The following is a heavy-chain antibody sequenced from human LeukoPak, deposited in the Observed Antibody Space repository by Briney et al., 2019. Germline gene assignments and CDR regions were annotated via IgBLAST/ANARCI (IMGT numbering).Heavy chain of an antibody. CDR2: IYYSGST. CDR1: GGSISSYY. Sequence: SATLSLTCTVSGGSISSYYWSWIRQPPGKGLEWIGYIYYSGSTNYNPSLKSRVTISVDTSKNQFSLKLSSVTAADTAVYYCARDRQWLVHDYWGQGTLVTVSS. D-gene: IGHD6-19*01. V-gene: IGHV4-59*01. J-gene: IGHJ4*02. CDR3: ARDRQWLVHDY.